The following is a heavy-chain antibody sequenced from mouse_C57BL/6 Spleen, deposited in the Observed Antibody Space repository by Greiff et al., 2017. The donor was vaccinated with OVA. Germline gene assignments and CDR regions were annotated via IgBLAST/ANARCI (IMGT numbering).Heavy chain of an antibody. D-gene: IGHD2-5*01. CDR3: TRWAYSNYDY. CDR2: IHPNSGST. Sequence: VQLQQPGAELVKPGASVKLSCKASGYTFTSYWMHWVKQRPGQGLEWIGMIHPNSGSTNYNEKFKSKATLTVDKSSSTAYMELRSLTSEDSAVYYCTRWAYSNYDYWGQGTTLTVSS. CDR1: GYTFTSYW. V-gene: IGHV1-64*01. J-gene: IGHJ2*01.